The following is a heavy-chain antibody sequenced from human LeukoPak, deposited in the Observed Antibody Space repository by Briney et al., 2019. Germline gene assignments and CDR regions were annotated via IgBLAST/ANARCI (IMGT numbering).Heavy chain of an antibody. Sequence: GGSLRLSCAASGFTFSSYWMHWVRQAPGKGLVWVSGINSDGSSTSYADSVKGRFTISRDNAKNTLYLRMDSLRAEDTAVYYCARVAPGAFDIWGQGTMVTVSS. D-gene: IGHD3-10*01. CDR1: GFTFSSYW. V-gene: IGHV3-74*01. CDR2: INSDGSST. CDR3: ARVAPGAFDI. J-gene: IGHJ3*02.